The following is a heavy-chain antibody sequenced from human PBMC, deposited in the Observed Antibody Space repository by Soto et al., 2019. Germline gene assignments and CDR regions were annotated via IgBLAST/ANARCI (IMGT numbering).Heavy chain of an antibody. CDR2: ISAYNGNT. J-gene: IGHJ4*02. Sequence: QVELVQSGAEVKKPGASVKVSCKASGYTFTSYGISWLRQAPGQGLEWMGWISAYNGNTNYAQKLQGRVTMTTDTSTSTAYMELRSLRSDDTAVYYCARDDGPQWELLPGEDYWGQGTLVTVSS. CDR3: ARDDGPQWELLPGEDY. CDR1: GYTFTSYG. V-gene: IGHV1-18*01. D-gene: IGHD1-26*01.